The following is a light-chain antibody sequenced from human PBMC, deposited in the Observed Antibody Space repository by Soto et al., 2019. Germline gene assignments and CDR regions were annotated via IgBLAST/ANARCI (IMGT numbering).Light chain of an antibody. V-gene: IGLV2-23*03. Sequence: QSALTQPASVSGSPGQSITISCTGTSSDVGSYNLVSWYQQHPGKGPKLIIYEGTKRPSGVSNRFSGSKSGNTASLTISGLQAEDEGDYYCCSYADISNFVVFGGGTKLTVL. J-gene: IGLJ2*01. CDR2: EGT. CDR3: CSYADISNFVV. CDR1: SSDVGSYNL.